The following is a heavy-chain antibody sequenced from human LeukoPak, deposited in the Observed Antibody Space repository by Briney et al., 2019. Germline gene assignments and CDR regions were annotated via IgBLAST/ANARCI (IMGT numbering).Heavy chain of an antibody. J-gene: IGHJ4*02. V-gene: IGHV4-59*08. CDR2: IYYSGST. CDR3: ASAPNVNYFDY. Sequence: PSETLSLTCTVSGGSISSYYWRWNRQPPGKGLEWIGYIYYSGSTNYNPSLKSRVTISVDTSKNQFSLKLSSVTAADTAVYYCASAPNVNYFDYWGQGTLLTVST. D-gene: IGHD2/OR15-2a*01. CDR1: GGSISSYY.